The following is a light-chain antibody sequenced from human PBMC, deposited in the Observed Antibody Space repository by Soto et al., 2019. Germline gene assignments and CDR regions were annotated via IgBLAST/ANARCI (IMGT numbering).Light chain of an antibody. CDR2: DAS. CDR3: QQYKKLVT. CDR1: QDISNY. J-gene: IGKJ4*01. Sequence: DIQMTQSPSSLSASVGDRVTITCQASQDISNYLNWYQQKPGKAPKLLIYDASNLETGVPSRFSGSGSGTDFTFTISSLQAEDIATYYCQQYKKLVTFGGGTKVEIK. V-gene: IGKV1-33*01.